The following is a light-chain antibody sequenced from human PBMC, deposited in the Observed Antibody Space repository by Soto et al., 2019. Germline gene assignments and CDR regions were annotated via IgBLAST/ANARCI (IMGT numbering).Light chain of an antibody. Sequence: DIQMTQSPSSVSASVGDRVTITCRASQGISSWLAWYQQRPGEAPKLLIYAASTLQSGVPSRFSGSGSGTDFTLTISSLQPEDFATYFCQQVDTYPITFGQGTRLEIK. CDR1: QGISSW. CDR2: AAS. V-gene: IGKV1-12*01. J-gene: IGKJ5*01. CDR3: QQVDTYPIT.